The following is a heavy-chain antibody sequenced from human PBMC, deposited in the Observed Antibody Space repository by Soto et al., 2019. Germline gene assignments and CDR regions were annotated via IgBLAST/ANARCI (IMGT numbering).Heavy chain of an antibody. V-gene: IGHV4-59*01. CDR2: LYNNGST. D-gene: IGHD3-16*01. Sequence: QVQLQESGPGLVKPSETLSLTCTVSGVSISTYYWSWIRQPPGKGLEWIGYLYNNGSTSYNPSLKSRVIISVDTSNTHFSLKLNSVTAADTAVYYCATAQGAWFDPWGQGTLVTVSS. J-gene: IGHJ5*02. CDR1: GVSISTYY. CDR3: ATAQGAWFDP.